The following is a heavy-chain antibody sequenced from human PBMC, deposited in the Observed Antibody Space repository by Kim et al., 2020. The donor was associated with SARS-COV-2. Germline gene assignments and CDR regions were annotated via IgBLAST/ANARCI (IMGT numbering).Heavy chain of an antibody. Sequence: GGSLRLSCAASGFSFSTYWMSWVPQAPGKGPEWVANIEHDGGEKYYVDSVKGRFTISRDNAKTSLYLQMNSLRVEDTAVYYCASQRSFLNIWGQGTLVTVSS. V-gene: IGHV3-7*01. CDR2: IEHDGGEK. CDR1: GFSFSTYW. CDR3: ASQRSFLNI. D-gene: IGHD2-21*01. J-gene: IGHJ4*02.